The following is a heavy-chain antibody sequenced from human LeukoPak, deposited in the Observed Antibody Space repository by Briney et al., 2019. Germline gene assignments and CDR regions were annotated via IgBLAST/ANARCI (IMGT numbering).Heavy chain of an antibody. CDR2: ITGSGGST. CDR3: AKDKGDFWSGHHY. Sequence: GGSLRLSCAASGSTFSNYAMSWVRQAPGKGLEWVSSITGSGGSTYYADSVKGRFTISRDNSKNTLYLQMSSLRAEDMAVYYCAKDKGDFWSGHHYWGQGTLVTVSS. V-gene: IGHV3-23*01. J-gene: IGHJ4*02. CDR1: GSTFSNYA. D-gene: IGHD3-3*01.